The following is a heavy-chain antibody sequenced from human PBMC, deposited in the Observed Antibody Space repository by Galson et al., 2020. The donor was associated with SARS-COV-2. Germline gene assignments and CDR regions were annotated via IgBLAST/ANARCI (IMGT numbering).Heavy chain of an antibody. V-gene: IGHV4-38-2*02. CDR3: ARGRISDHDFWSGFDF. J-gene: IGHJ4*02. D-gene: IGHD3-3*01. CDR1: GYSISSGHY. Sequence: SETLSLTCSVSGYSISSGHYWGWIRQFSGKGLEWIGSVYHTGRTYYNPSLQHRVAIAVATSQNQFSLNLNSLAAADTAVYYCARGRISDHDFWSGFDFWGQGILVAVSS. CDR2: VYHTGRT.